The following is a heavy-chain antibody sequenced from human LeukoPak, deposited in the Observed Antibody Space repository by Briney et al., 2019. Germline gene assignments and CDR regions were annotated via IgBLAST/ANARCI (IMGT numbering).Heavy chain of an antibody. CDR2: ISAYNGNT. CDR1: GYTFTSYG. D-gene: IGHD3-10*01. J-gene: IGHJ4*02. Sequence: ASVKVSCKASGYTFTSYGISWVRQAPGQGLEWMGWISAYNGNTNYAQKFQGRVTMTRHTSISTAYMELSSLRSEDTAVYYCARESGFYGSGSRYWGQGTLVIVSS. V-gene: IGHV1-18*01. CDR3: ARESGFYGSGSRY.